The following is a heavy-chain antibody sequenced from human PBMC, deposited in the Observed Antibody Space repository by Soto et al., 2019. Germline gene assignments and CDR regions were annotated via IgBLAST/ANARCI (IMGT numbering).Heavy chain of an antibody. CDR3: TLCATAGYFDL. CDR2: LYASGTT. V-gene: IGHV4-4*07. Sequence: PSETLSLTCNVSGGSISDYYWCWIRQPAGKGLEWIGRLYASGTTDYNPSLRSRVTMSVDTSKNHFSLRLNSVTAADTAVYYCTLCATAGYFDLWGRGTLVTVSS. CDR1: GGSISDYY. J-gene: IGHJ2*01.